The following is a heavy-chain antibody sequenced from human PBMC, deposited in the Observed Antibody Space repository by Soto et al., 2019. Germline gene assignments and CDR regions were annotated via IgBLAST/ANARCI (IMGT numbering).Heavy chain of an antibody. D-gene: IGHD6-25*01. CDR1: GYTFTSYG. CDR2: ISAFNGDT. V-gene: IGHV1-18*04. CDR3: AREAGWQRMVPYD. Sequence: QVQLVQSGTEVKKPGASVNVSCKAFGYTFTSYGFSWVRQVPGQGLEWLGWISAFNGDTKYAQTMKGRLTVTTDTSTTTVHMELRSLAPADTAVYYCAREAGWQRMVPYDWGQGTLVTVSS. J-gene: IGHJ4*02.